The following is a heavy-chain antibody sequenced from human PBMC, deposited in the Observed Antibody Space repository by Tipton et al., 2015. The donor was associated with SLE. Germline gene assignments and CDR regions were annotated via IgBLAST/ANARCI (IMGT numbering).Heavy chain of an antibody. D-gene: IGHD4-17*01. CDR3: AKDSRSTALGAFDF. CDR2: ITASGDTT. Sequence: GSLRLSCAASGFTFSNYAINWVRQSPGKGLDWVSAITASGDTTYYADSVKGRFTISRDNSKNTVYLQMSGLRVEDTAIYFCAKDSRSTALGAFDFWGQGTMVTVSS. CDR1: GFTFSNYA. J-gene: IGHJ3*01. V-gene: IGHV3-23*01.